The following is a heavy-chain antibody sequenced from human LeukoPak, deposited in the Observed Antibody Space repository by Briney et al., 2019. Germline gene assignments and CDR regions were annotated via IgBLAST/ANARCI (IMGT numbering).Heavy chain of an antibody. CDR2: ISSGSGYI. CDR3: ARDGWPGSSYYRPFDY. Sequence: GGSLRLSCAASGFTFSSYSMNWVRQAPGKGLEWVSSISSGSGYIYYADSVKGRFTISRDDAKSSLHLQMNSLRADDTAVYYCARDGWPGSSYYRPFDYWGQGTLVTVSS. CDR1: GFTFSSYS. V-gene: IGHV3-21*01. J-gene: IGHJ4*02. D-gene: IGHD6-13*01.